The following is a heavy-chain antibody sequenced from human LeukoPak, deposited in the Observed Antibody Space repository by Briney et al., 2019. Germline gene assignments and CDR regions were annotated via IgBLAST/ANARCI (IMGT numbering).Heavy chain of an antibody. CDR2: ISAYNGNT. CDR3: ARSSTVTTWWFDP. D-gene: IGHD4-17*01. CDR1: GYTFTSYG. Sequence: ASVKVSCKASGYTFTSYGIGWVRQAPGQGLEWMGWISAYNGNTNYAQKLQGKVTMTTDTSTSTAYMELRSLRSDDTAVYYCARSSTVTTWWFDPWGQGTLVTVSS. J-gene: IGHJ5*02. V-gene: IGHV1-18*01.